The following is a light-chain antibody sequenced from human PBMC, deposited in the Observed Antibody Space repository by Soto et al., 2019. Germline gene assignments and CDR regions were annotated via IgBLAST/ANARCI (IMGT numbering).Light chain of an antibody. V-gene: IGLV1-44*01. CDR3: AAWDDSLNGWV. J-gene: IGLJ3*02. CDR1: SSNIGSNP. Sequence: QSVLTQPPSASGTPGQRVTISCSGSSSNIGSNPVNWYQQLPGTAPKLLIYNNNQRPSGVPDRFSGSKSGTSASLAISGLQSEDEADYYWAAWDDSLNGWVFGGGTQLTVL. CDR2: NNN.